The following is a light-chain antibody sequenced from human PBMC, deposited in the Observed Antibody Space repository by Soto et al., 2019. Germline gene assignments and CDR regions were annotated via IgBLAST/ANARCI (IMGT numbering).Light chain of an antibody. Sequence: QSALTQPASVSGSPGQSITISCTGTNRDVGGYNYVSWYQQYPGKAPKLIIYDVSNRPSGVSNRFSGSKSGNTASLTIYGLQAEDEADYYCSSYPGSSTLVFGGGTQLTVL. CDR1: NRDVGGYNY. V-gene: IGLV2-14*01. CDR3: SSYPGSSTLV. CDR2: DVS. J-gene: IGLJ2*01.